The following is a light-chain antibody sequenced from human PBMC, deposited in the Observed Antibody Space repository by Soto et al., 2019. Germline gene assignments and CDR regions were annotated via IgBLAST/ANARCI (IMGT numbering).Light chain of an antibody. CDR3: QQRSNWPPT. J-gene: IGKJ3*01. CDR1: QSVSSY. V-gene: IGKV3-11*01. CDR2: DAS. Sequence: EIVLTQSPATLSLSPGEIATLSCRASQSVSSYLAWYQQKPGQAPRLLIYDASNGATGIPARFSGSGSGTDFTLTISSLEPEDFAVYYCQQRSNWPPTFGPGTKVDIK.